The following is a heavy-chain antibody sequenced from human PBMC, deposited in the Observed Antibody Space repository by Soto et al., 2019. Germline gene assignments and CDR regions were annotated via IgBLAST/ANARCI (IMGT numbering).Heavy chain of an antibody. CDR3: ARENYGKNYFDY. Sequence: QVQLVESGGGVVQPGRSLRLSCVAFGFTFRKYAMHWVRQAPGKGLAWVAVISYDGSNKYYADSVKGRFTISRDNSKNTLYLQMNSLTAEDTAVYYCARENYGKNYFDYWGQGTLVTVSS. D-gene: IGHD3-10*01. J-gene: IGHJ4*02. CDR1: GFTFRKYA. CDR2: ISYDGSNK. V-gene: IGHV3-30-3*01.